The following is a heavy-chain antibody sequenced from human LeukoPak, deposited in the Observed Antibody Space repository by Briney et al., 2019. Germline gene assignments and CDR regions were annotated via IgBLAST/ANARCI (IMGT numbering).Heavy chain of an antibody. J-gene: IGHJ3*02. Sequence: GESLKISCAASGFTFDDYGMSWVRQAPGKGLEWVSGINWNGGSTGYADSVKGRFTISRDNAKNSLYLQMNSLRAEDTALHYCASLRFGEDDAFDIWGQGTMVTVSS. CDR3: ASLRFGEDDAFDI. D-gene: IGHD3-10*01. CDR1: GFTFDDYG. V-gene: IGHV3-20*04. CDR2: INWNGGST.